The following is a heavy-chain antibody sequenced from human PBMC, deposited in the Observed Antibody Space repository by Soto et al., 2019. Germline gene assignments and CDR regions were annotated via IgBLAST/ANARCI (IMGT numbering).Heavy chain of an antibody. J-gene: IGHJ3*02. V-gene: IGHV3-30*18. CDR2: ISYDGSNK. CDR1: GFTFSSYG. D-gene: IGHD2-2*01. CDR3: AKDLRFFGLGYCSSTSCPDDAFDI. Sequence: PGGSLRLSCAASGFTFSSYGMHWVRQAPGKGLEWVAVISYDGSNKYYADSVKGRFTISRDNSKNTLYLQMNSLRAEDTAVYYCAKDLRFFGLGYCSSTSCPDDAFDIWGQGTMVTVSS.